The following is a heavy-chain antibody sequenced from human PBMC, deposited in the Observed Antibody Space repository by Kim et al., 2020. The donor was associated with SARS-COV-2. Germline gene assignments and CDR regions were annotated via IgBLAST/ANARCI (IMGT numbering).Heavy chain of an antibody. V-gene: IGHV4-59*08. CDR1: GGSLSTYY. CDR2: ISSSGST. J-gene: IGHJ2*01. CDR3: ARHRSYAGNPYWYFGL. D-gene: IGHD6-13*01. Sequence: SETLSLTCTVSGGSLSTYYWSWIRQPPGKGLEWIGYISSSGSTNYNPSLKSRVTISVDTSKSQFSLNLDSLTAADTAVYFCARHRSYAGNPYWYFGLWGRGTPVTVSS.